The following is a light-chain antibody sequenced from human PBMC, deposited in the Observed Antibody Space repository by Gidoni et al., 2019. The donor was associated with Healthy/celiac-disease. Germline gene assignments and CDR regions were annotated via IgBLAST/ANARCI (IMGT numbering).Light chain of an antibody. CDR3: QQYYSYPRT. Sequence: IRMTQSPSSFSASTGDRVTITCRVSQGSSSYLAWYQQKPGKAPKLLIYAASTLQSGVPSRFSGSGSGTDFTLTISCLQSEDFATYYCQQYYSYPRTFGQGTKVEIK. CDR1: QGSSSY. J-gene: IGKJ1*01. CDR2: AAS. V-gene: IGKV1-8*01.